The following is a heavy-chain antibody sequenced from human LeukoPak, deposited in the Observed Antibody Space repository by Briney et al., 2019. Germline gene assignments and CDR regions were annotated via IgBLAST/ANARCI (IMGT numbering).Heavy chain of an antibody. CDR1: GGTFSSYA. CDR3: ARVHYDSSGSGKYYYGMDV. CDR2: IIPIFGTA. V-gene: IGHV1-69*13. J-gene: IGHJ6*02. D-gene: IGHD3-22*01. Sequence: ASVKVSCKASGGTFSSYAISWVRQAPGQGLEWMGGIIPIFGTANYAQKFHGRVTITADESTSTAYMELSSLRSEDTAVYYCARVHYDSSGSGKYYYGMDVWGQGTTVTVSS.